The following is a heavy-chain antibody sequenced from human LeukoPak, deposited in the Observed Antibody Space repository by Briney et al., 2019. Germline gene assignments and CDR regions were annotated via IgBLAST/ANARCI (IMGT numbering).Heavy chain of an antibody. CDR1: GYTFTSYG. D-gene: IGHD3-3*01. CDR3: ARDPGGMRFLEWLLPFDY. CDR2: ISAYNGNT. V-gene: IGHV1-18*01. J-gene: IGHJ4*02. Sequence: ASVKVSCKASGYTFTSYGISWVRQAPGQGLEWMGWISAYNGNTNYAQKLQGRVTMTTDTSTSTAYMELRSLRSDDTAVYYCARDPGGMRFLEWLLPFDYWGQGTLVTVSS.